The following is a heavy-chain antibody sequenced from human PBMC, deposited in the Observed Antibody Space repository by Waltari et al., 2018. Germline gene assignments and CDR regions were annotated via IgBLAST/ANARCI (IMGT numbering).Heavy chain of an antibody. J-gene: IGHJ4*02. V-gene: IGHV3-23*01. CDR1: GSTFSSYV. CDR2: ISDAGGRI. CDR3: GRAAGIDF. Sequence: EVQLLESGGGLVQPGGSLSLSCAASGSTFSSYVMHWVRQAPGKGLEWVSSISDAGGRIYYADSVKGRFTISRDNSKNTLFLQMNSLRADDTAVYYCGRAAGIDFWGQGTLVTVSS.